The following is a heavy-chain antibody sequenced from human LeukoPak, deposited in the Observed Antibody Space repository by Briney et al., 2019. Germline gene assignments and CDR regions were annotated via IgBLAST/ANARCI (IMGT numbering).Heavy chain of an antibody. D-gene: IGHD6-19*01. J-gene: IGHJ1*01. Sequence: WMHWVRQXXGKGRVWVSRINSDASSTSYAHSVTARFTISRDNAKNPLYLQMNSLRAEDTAVYYCARESLYSSGREVYFQHWGQGTLVTVSS. CDR1: W. CDR3: ARESLYSSGREVYFQH. CDR2: INSDASST. V-gene: IGHV3-74*01.